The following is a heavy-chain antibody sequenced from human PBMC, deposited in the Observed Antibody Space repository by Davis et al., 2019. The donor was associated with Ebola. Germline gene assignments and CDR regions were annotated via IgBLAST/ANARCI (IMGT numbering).Heavy chain of an antibody. V-gene: IGHV3-30*18. CDR3: AKTQRRGYSYGNTQDY. J-gene: IGHJ4*02. D-gene: IGHD5-18*01. CDR1: GFTFSSYW. Sequence: GESLMISCAASGFTFSSYWMSWVRQAPGKGLEWVAVISYDRSNKYYADSVKGRFTISRDNSKNTLYLQMNSLRAEDTAVYYCAKTQRRGYSYGNTQDYWGQGTLVTVSS. CDR2: ISYDRSNK.